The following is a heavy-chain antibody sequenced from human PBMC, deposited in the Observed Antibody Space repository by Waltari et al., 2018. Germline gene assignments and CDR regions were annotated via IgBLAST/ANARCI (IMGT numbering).Heavy chain of an antibody. V-gene: IGHV3-11*01. D-gene: IGHD3-3*01. CDR3: ARAREQNYDFWNGYSFYFDH. Sequence: QVQLVESGGGLVNPGGSLRLSCAASGFSFSDYYMTWIRQAPGTGLEWIAYSRRRDNIIYHADSVKGRFTISRDNAKNSLFLQMKSLRAEDTAVYYCARAREQNYDFWNGYSFYFDHWGQGALVTVSS. CDR1: GFSFSDYY. J-gene: IGHJ4*02. CDR2: SRRRDNII.